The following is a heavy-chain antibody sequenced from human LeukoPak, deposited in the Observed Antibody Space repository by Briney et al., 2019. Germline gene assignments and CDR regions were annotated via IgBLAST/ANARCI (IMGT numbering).Heavy chain of an antibody. Sequence: PGGSLRLSCAASGFTFTSYGMNWVRQAPGKGLEWVSAMSGTGDRTFYADSVKGRFTISRGNSKNTLYLQMNSLRADDTAVYYCAKDLGYCSSGSCYSEGYWGQGTLVTVSS. CDR1: GFTFTSYG. CDR3: AKDLGYCSSGSCYSEGY. CDR2: MSGTGDRT. V-gene: IGHV3-23*01. D-gene: IGHD2-15*01. J-gene: IGHJ4*02.